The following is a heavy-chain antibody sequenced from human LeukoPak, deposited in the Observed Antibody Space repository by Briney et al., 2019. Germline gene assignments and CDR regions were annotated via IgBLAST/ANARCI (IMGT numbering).Heavy chain of an antibody. CDR1: GFTFSSYS. D-gene: IGHD6-19*01. Sequence: GGSLRLSCAASGFTFSSYSMNWVRQAPGKGLEWVSSISSSSSYIYYADSVKGRFTISRDNAKNSLYLQMNSLRAGDTAVYYCARDLYSSGWYYYYYYYGMDVWGQGTTVTVSS. CDR2: ISSSSSYI. CDR3: ARDLYSSGWYYYYYYYGMDV. J-gene: IGHJ6*02. V-gene: IGHV3-21*01.